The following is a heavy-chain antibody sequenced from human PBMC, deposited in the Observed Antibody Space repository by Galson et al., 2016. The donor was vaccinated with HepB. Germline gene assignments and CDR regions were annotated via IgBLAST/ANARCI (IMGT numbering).Heavy chain of an antibody. CDR3: AKDHNLGLMDH. Sequence: SLRLSCAASGFTFRIYAMSWVRQAPGKGLEWPASIGGDGDTTFYRDSVKGRFTISRDNSKDTLYLDINSLRADDTAVYYCAKDHNLGLMDHWGQGTLVTVSS. D-gene: IGHD1-1*01. J-gene: IGHJ4*02. V-gene: IGHV3-23*01. CDR2: IGGDGDTT. CDR1: GFTFRIYA.